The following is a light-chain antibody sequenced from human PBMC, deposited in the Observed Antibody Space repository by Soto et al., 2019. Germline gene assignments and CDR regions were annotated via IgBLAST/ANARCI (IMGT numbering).Light chain of an antibody. CDR1: SSDVGGYNY. V-gene: IGLV2-14*03. Sequence: QSVLXQPASVSGSPGQSITISCTGTSSDVGGYNYVSWYQHHPGKAPKLMIYDVGNRPSGVSNRFSGSKSGNTASLTISGLQPEDEADYYCSSYTTSNTRQIVFGTGTKVTVL. J-gene: IGLJ1*01. CDR2: DVG. CDR3: SSYTTSNTRQIV.